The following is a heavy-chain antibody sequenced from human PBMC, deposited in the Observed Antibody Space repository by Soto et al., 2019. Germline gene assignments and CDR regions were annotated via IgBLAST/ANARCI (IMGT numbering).Heavy chain of an antibody. V-gene: IGHV1-69*01. CDR1: GGTFSSYA. J-gene: IGHJ3*02. D-gene: IGHD4-17*01. CDR3: SLDYGDSGAFDI. Sequence: QVQLVQSGAEVKKPGSSVKVSCKASGGTFSSYAISWVRQAPGQGLEWMGGIIPIFGTANYAQKFQGRVTITADESTSTAYRELSSLRSEDTAVDYGSLDYGDSGAFDIWGQGTMVIVSS. CDR2: IIPIFGTA.